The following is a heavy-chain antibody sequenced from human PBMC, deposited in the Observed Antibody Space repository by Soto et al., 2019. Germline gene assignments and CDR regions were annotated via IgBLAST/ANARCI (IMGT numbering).Heavy chain of an antibody. V-gene: IGHV1-69*01. D-gene: IGHD3-22*01. CDR3: ARTTYYYDSSGYYLSDYYYYGRDV. CDR1: GGTFSSYA. CDR2: IIPIFGTA. J-gene: IGHJ6*02. Sequence: QVQLVQSGAEVKKPWSSVKVSCKASGGTFSSYAISWVRQATGQGLEWMGGIIPIFGTANYAQKFQGRVTITADESTSPDYMELSSLRYEDTAVYYCARTTYYYDSSGYYLSDYYYYGRDVWGQGTTVTVSS.